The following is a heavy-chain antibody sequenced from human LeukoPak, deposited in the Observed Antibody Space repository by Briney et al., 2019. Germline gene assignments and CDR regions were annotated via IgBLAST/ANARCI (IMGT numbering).Heavy chain of an antibody. D-gene: IGHD6-13*01. CDR3: ARAEDSSPYYYYMGV. J-gene: IGHJ6*03. CDR1: GYTFTSYD. V-gene: IGHV1-8*01. Sequence: GASVKVSCKASGYTFTSYDINWVRQATGQGLEWMGWMNPNSGNTGYAQKFQGRVTMTRNTSISTAYMELGSLRSEDTAVYYCARAEDSSPYYYYMGVWGKGTTVTVSS. CDR2: MNPNSGNT.